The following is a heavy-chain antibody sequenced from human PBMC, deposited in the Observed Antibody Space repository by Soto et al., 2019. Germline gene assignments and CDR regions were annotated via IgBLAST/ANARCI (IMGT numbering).Heavy chain of an antibody. J-gene: IGHJ6*02. CDR1: GGTFSSYA. CDR2: IIPIFGTA. D-gene: IGHD3-10*01. V-gene: IGHV1-69*12. CDR3: ASHYYYGSGSYHGGMDV. Sequence: QVQLVQSGAEVKKPGSSVKVSCKASGGTFSSYAISWVRQAPGQGLEWMGGIIPIFGTANYAQKFQGRVTITEDETRSSAYRERSSLRSEDTAVYFCASHYYYGSGSYHGGMDVWGRGTTVTVSS.